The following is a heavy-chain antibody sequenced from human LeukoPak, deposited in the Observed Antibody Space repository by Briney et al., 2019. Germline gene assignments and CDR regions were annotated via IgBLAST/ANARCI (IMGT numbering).Heavy chain of an antibody. CDR3: ATDYYDSSGCAY. CDR2: ISYDGGNK. CDR1: VFTFRIYC. Sequence: GGSLRLSCAASVFTFRIYCMHWVRQAPGKGLEWVTVISYDGGNKYYADSVKGRFTISRDNSKNTLYLQMNSLRAEDTAVYYCATDYYDSSGCAYWGQGTLVTVSS. V-gene: IGHV3-30*03. J-gene: IGHJ4*02. D-gene: IGHD3-22*01.